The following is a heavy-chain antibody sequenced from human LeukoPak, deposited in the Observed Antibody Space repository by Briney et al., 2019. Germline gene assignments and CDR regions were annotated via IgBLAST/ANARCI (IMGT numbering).Heavy chain of an antibody. D-gene: IGHD4-23*01. J-gene: IGHJ5*02. CDR2: IVADGGST. CDR1: GFTFDDYS. V-gene: IGHV3-43*02. CDR3: AIGGRFDP. Sequence: PGESLSLSCAASGFTFDDYSMHWVRQAPGKGLEWFTIIVADGGSTYYANSVKGRFTISKDHSNSSLYLQMNSLRTEDTALYYCAIGGRFDPWGQGPLVSVST.